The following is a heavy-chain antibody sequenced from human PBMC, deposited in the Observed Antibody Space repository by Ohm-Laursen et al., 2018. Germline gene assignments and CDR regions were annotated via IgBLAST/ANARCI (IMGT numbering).Heavy chain of an antibody. CDR2: SHYSGST. V-gene: IGHV4-59*01. CDR3: TRGVYYDSSGSYSHYFDY. Sequence: TLSLTCTVSGGSISSYYWTWIRQPPGKRLEWIGYSHYSGSTVYNPSLKSRVTISVDTSKNQFSLKLISVTAADTAVYYCTRGVYYDSSGSYSHYFDYWGRGTLVTVSS. J-gene: IGHJ4*02. CDR1: GGSISSYY. D-gene: IGHD3-22*01.